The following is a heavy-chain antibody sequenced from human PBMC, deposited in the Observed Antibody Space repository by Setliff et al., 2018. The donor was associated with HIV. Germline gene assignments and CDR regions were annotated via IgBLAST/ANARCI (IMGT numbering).Heavy chain of an antibody. Sequence: SETLSLTCAVSGYSISSGYFWGWLRQPPGQGLEWIGHIYHSGSTSYNPSLKSRATISVDTSKNQFSLKLSSVTAADTAVYYCATVSGYYWQYFDYWGPGTLVTVSS. CDR2: IYHSGST. J-gene: IGHJ4*02. D-gene: IGHD3-22*01. CDR1: GYSISSGYF. V-gene: IGHV4-38-2*01. CDR3: ATVSGYYWQYFDY.